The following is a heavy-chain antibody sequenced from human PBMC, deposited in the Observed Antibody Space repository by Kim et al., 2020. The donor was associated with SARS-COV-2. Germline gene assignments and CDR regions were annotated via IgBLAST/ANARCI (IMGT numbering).Heavy chain of an antibody. J-gene: IGHJ4*02. CDR2: ISYDGSNK. D-gene: IGHD2-15*01. CDR1: GFTFSSYA. CDR3: ARDRAGGPEEALLDY. Sequence: GGSLRLSCAASGFTFSSYAMHWVRQAPGKGLEWVAVISYDGSNKYYADSVKGRFTISRDNSKNTLYLQMNSLRAEDTAVYYCARDRAGGPEEALLDYWGQGTLVTVSS. V-gene: IGHV3-30-3*01.